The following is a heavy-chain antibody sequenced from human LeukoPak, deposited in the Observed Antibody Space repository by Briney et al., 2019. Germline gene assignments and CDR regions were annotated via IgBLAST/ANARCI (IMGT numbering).Heavy chain of an antibody. V-gene: IGHV4-39*01. J-gene: IGHJ4*02. CDR3: VRSTTVTTWFDY. D-gene: IGHD4-11*01. Sequence: SDTLSLTCTVSGGSITSGTYYWGWIRQPPAKGLEWIGNMYYSGSPYHNPPRKSRVTISVDTSKNQFSLKLNSVTASDTAVYYCVRSTTVTTWFDYWGQGTLVTVSS. CDR1: GGSITSGTYY. CDR2: MYYSGSP.